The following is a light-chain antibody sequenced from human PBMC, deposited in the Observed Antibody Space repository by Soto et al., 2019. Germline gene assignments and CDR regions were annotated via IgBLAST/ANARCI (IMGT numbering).Light chain of an antibody. Sequence: DIQMTQYPSSLSASVGDRVTITCRASQTINSYLNWYQQKPGQAPKLLIHTASTLRPGVPSRFGGSGSGTDFTLTIDNLQPEDFATYYCQQTNTSPWTFGQGTKVDIK. J-gene: IGKJ1*01. CDR3: QQTNTSPWT. CDR1: QTINSY. CDR2: TAS. V-gene: IGKV1-39*01.